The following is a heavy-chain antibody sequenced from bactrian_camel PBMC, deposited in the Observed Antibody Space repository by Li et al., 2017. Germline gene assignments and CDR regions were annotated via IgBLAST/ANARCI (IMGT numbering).Heavy chain of an antibody. CDR3: AADLVTDEPSLVEREYYY. CDR1: SYTPSSI. J-gene: IGHJ4*01. CDR2: IAGDGRI. D-gene: IGHD1*01. Sequence: HVQLVESGGASVRIGGSPTLSCKQSSYTPSSILAWFRQAPGQEREGVAAIAGDGRINYADSVKGRFTISRDGAKNIIALQMDSLKPEDTATYYCAADLVTDEPSLVEREYYYWGQGTQVTVS. V-gene: IGHV3S53*01.